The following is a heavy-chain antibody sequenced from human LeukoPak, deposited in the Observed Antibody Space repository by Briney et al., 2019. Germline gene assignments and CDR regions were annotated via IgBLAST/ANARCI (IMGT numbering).Heavy chain of an antibody. CDR3: ARGTERASWFDP. D-gene: IGHD1-1*01. J-gene: IGHJ5*02. Sequence: GGSLRLSCAASGFTFSSYAMHWVRQAPGKGLEWVAVISYDGSYKYYADSVKGRFTISRDNSKNTLYLQMNSLRAEDTAVYYCARGTERASWFDPWGQGTLVTVSS. CDR1: GFTFSSYA. V-gene: IGHV3-30*04. CDR2: ISYDGSYK.